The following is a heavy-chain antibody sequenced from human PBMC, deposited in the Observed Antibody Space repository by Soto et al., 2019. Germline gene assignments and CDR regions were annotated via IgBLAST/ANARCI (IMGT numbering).Heavy chain of an antibody. D-gene: IGHD1-1*01. V-gene: IGHV3-23*01. CDR3: ATEGAKTTWNFDY. J-gene: IGHJ4*02. Sequence: PGGSQRLSCVASGFTFGSCGMNWVRQAPGKGLEWVAGVSPHGANTYYADSVRGRFIISRDDSRNTVSLDMNSLRGDDSAVYYCATEGAKTTWNFDYWGQGTVVTVSS. CDR2: VSPHGANT. CDR1: GFTFGSCG.